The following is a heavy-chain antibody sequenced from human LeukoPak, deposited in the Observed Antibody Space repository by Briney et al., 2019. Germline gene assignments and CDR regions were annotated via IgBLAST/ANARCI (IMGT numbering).Heavy chain of an antibody. D-gene: IGHD2-2*01. CDR2: INHSGST. CDR3: ASYAKDIVVLPAASIYWYFDL. CDR1: GGSFSGYY. J-gene: IGHJ2*01. V-gene: IGHV4-34*01. Sequence: PSETLSLTCAVYGGSFSGYYWSWIRQPLGKGLEWIGEINHSGSTNYNPSLKSRVTISVDTSKNQFSLKLSSVTAADTAVYYCASYAKDIVVLPAASIYWYFDLWGRGTLVTVSS.